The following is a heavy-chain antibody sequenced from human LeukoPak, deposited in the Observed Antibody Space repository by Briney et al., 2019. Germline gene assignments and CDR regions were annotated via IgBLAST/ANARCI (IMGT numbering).Heavy chain of an antibody. V-gene: IGHV4-59*08. CDR1: GGSISSYY. Sequence: PSETLSLTCTVSGGSISSYYWGWIRQPPGKGLEWIGYIYYSGSTNYNPSLKSRVTISVDTSKNQFSLKLSSVTAADTAVYYCARQRYDSSGDWINWFDPWGQGTLVTVSS. D-gene: IGHD3-22*01. CDR2: IYYSGST. CDR3: ARQRYDSSGDWINWFDP. J-gene: IGHJ5*02.